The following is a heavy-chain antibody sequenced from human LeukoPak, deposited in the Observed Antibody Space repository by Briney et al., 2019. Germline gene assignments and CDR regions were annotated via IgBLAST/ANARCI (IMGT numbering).Heavy chain of an antibody. CDR3: ARVSGSYYPFDY. J-gene: IGHJ4*02. V-gene: IGHV3-53*01. CDR2: IYTGGST. CDR1: GFTVSSDY. Sequence: GGSLRLSCVVSGFTVSSDYMSWVRQAPGKGLECVSLIYTGGSTYYADSVKGRFTISRDESKNTLYLQMNSQRAEDTAIYYCARVSGSYYPFDYWGQGTLVTVSS. D-gene: IGHD1-26*01.